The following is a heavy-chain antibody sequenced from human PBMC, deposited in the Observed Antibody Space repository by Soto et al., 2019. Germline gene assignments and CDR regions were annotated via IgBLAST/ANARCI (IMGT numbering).Heavy chain of an antibody. J-gene: IGHJ6*02. CDR2: IIPIFGTA. D-gene: IGHD1-26*01. CDR3: ARGDRGGSYYVGYYYYGMDV. CDR1: GGTFNSYA. Sequence: SVKVSCKASGGTFNSYAISWVRQAPGQGLEWMGGIIPIFGTANYAQKFQGRVTITADESTSTAYMELSSLRSEDTAVYYCARGDRGGSYYVGYYYYGMDVWGQGTTVTVSS. V-gene: IGHV1-69*13.